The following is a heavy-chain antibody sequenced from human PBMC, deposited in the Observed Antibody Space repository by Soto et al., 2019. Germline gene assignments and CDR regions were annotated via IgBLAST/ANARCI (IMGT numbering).Heavy chain of an antibody. D-gene: IGHD3-22*01. CDR3: ARGENDSSGYGMDV. Sequence: QVQLVESGGGVVQPGRSLRLSCAASGFTFSSYAMHWVRQAPGKGLEWVAVISYDGSNKYYADSVKGRFTISRDNSKNTLYLQMNSLRAEDTAVYYCARGENDSSGYGMDVWGQGTTVTVSS. CDR1: GFTFSSYA. J-gene: IGHJ6*02. CDR2: ISYDGSNK. V-gene: IGHV3-30-3*01.